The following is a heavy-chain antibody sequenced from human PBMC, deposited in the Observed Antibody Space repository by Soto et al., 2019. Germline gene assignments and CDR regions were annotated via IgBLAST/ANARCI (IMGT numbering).Heavy chain of an antibody. CDR1: GYTFTSYD. CDR3: AREGGDYDFWSGYYTGYYYMDF. J-gene: IGHJ6*03. D-gene: IGHD3-3*01. Sequence: ASVKVSCKASGYTFTSYDISWVRQATGQGLEWMGWMNPNSGNTGYAQKFQGRVTMTRNTSISTAYMELSSLRSEDTAVYYCAREGGDYDFWSGYYTGYYYMDFWGKGTTVTVSS. CDR2: MNPNSGNT. V-gene: IGHV1-8*01.